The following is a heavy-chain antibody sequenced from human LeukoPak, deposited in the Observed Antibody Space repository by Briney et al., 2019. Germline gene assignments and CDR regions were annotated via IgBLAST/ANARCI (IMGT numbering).Heavy chain of an antibody. J-gene: IGHJ4*02. D-gene: IGHD5-18*01. V-gene: IGHV3-74*01. CDR2: INTDGSST. CDR3: ASSPFVYSYGSTWIDY. CDR1: GFTFSSYW. Sequence: GGSLRLSCAASGFTFSSYWMHWVRQAPGKGLVWVSRINTDGSSTSYADSVKGRFTISRDNAKNTLYLQMNSLRAEDTAVYYCASSPFVYSYGSTWIDYWGQGTLVTVSS.